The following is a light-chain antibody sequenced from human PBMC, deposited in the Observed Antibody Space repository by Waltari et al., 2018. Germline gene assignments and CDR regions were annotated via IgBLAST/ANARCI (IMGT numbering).Light chain of an antibody. CDR2: RNN. V-gene: IGLV1-47*01. CDR3: AAWDDSLSGAV. Sequence: QSVLTQPPSASGTPGQRVTISCSGSSSNIGNNYVYWYQKLPGTAPKLLIYRNNRRPSGCPDRFSGSKAGTSASLAISGLRSEDEADYYCAAWDDSLSGAVFGGGTQLTVL. CDR1: SSNIGNNY. J-gene: IGLJ7*01.